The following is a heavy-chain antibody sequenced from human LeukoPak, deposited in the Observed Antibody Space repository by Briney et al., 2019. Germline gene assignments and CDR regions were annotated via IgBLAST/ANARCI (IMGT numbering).Heavy chain of an antibody. D-gene: IGHD3-9*01. V-gene: IGHV1-3*03. CDR3: ARGGFLVRYFDWLLHDEYFQH. CDR2: INAGNGNT. Sequence: GASVKVSCKASGYTFTSYAMHWVRQAPGQRLEWMGWINAGNGNTKYSQEFQGRVTITRDTSASTAYMELSSLRSEDMAVYYCARGGFLVRYFDWLLHDEYFQHWGQGTLVTVSS. J-gene: IGHJ1*01. CDR1: GYTFTSYA.